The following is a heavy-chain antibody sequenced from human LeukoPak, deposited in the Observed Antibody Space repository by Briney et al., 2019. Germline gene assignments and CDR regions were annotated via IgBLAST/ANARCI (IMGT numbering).Heavy chain of an antibody. Sequence: SQTLSLTCTVSGGSISSGSYYWRWIRQPAGKGLEWIGRIYTSGSTNYNPSPKSRVTISVDTSKNQFSLKLSSVTAADTAVYYCASYSGSYLYYYYYMDVWGKGTTVTVSS. CDR2: IYTSGST. CDR3: ASYSGSYLYYYYYMDV. CDR1: GGSISSGSYY. V-gene: IGHV4-61*02. D-gene: IGHD1-26*01. J-gene: IGHJ6*03.